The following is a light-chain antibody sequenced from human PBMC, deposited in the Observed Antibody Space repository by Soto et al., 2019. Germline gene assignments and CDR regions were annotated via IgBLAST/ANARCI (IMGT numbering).Light chain of an antibody. CDR2: GAS. Sequence: EIVMTQSPATLSVSPGDGATLSCRASQSISSNLAWYQQKPGQAPRLLIYGASTRATGIPARFSGSGSGTEFTLTISSLQSEDFAVYYCQQYNNWLITFGGGTKVEIK. CDR3: QQYNNWLIT. J-gene: IGKJ4*01. CDR1: QSISSN. V-gene: IGKV3-15*01.